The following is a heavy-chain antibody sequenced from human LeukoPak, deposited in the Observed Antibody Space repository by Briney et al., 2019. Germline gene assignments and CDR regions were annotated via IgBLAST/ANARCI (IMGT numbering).Heavy chain of an antibody. D-gene: IGHD1-26*01. J-gene: IGHJ4*02. CDR2: IYTSGST. Sequence: PSESLSLTCTVSGGSISSYYWSWVRQPAGKGLEWVGRIYTSGSTNYNPSLKSRVTMSVDTSKNQFSLKLSFVTVADAAVNERARDQVGATRDYFDYWGQGTLVTVFS. V-gene: IGHV4-4*07. CDR1: GGSISSYY. CDR3: ARDQVGATRDYFDY.